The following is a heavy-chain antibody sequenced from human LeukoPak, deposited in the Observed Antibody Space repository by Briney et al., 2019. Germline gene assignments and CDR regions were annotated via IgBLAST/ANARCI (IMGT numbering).Heavy chain of an antibody. CDR3: ARGLYSSSWLPGYYYYYYYMDV. V-gene: IGHV3-66*01. CDR2: IYSGGFT. Sequence: GGSLRLSCAASGFTISNNYIRWLRQAPGKGLEWVSHIYSGGFTQFAGSVRGRFTMSRDSSKNTLYLQMNSLRAEDTAVYYCARGLYSSSWLPGYYYYYYYMDVWGKGTTVTVSS. D-gene: IGHD6-13*01. CDR1: GFTISNNY. J-gene: IGHJ6*03.